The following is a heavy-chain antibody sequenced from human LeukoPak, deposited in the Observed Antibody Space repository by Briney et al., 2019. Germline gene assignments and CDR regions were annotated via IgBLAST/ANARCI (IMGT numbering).Heavy chain of an antibody. J-gene: IGHJ3*02. D-gene: IGHD5-24*01. Sequence: GGSLRLSCSASGFTFDDYGMSWVRQAPGKGLEGVSGINGNGGSTGYADSVKVRFTTSSANANTSMNLQMNSLRAEATALYYCAREMATIRDAFDIWGQGTMVTVSS. CDR1: GFTFDDYG. V-gene: IGHV3-20*04. CDR3: AREMATIRDAFDI. CDR2: INGNGGST.